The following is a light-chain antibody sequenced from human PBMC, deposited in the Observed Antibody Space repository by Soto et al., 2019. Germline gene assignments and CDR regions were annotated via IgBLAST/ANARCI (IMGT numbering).Light chain of an antibody. CDR1: QSISSW. Sequence: DIQMTQSPSTLSSSVGDRITITCRASQSISSWLAWYQQKSGKAPKVLIYKASSLESWVPSQFVGREYRTEIRLTICSLQSDAFATYYCQLYKTYRSCGQGNKVDLK. CDR3: QLYKTYRS. J-gene: IGKJ1*01. CDR2: KAS. V-gene: IGKV1-5*03.